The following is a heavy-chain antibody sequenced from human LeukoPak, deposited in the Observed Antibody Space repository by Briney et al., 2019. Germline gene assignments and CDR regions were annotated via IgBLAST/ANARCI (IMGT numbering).Heavy chain of an antibody. D-gene: IGHD3-22*01. CDR3: AKDMYYYDSSGLDY. V-gene: IGHV3-48*04. J-gene: IGHJ4*02. CDR2: ISSSGSTI. Sequence: GGSLRLSCAASGFTFSSYGMSWVRQAPGKGLEWVSYISSSGSTIYYADSVKGRFTISRDNAKNSLYLQMNSLRAEDMALYYCAKDMYYYDSSGLDYWGQGTLVTVSS. CDR1: GFTFSSYG.